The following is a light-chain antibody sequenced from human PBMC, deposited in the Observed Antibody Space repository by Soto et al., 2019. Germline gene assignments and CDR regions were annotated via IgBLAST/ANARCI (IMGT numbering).Light chain of an antibody. CDR2: GPS. J-gene: IGKJ1*01. CDR3: QQYGSLPWT. V-gene: IGKV3-20*01. Sequence: VLTQSPGTLSLSPGERATLSCRASQRISSTYLAWYQQRPGQAPRLLFYGPSSRGAGIPDRFSGTGSGIDFTLTISRLEPEDLAVYYCQQYGSLPWTFGQGTKVEIK. CDR1: QRISSTY.